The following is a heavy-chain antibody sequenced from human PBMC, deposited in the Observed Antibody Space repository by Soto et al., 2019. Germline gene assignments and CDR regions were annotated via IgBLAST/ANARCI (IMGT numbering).Heavy chain of an antibody. Sequence: EVQLMESGGGLVQPGGSLRLSCAASGFTFSSYWMHWVRQAPGKGLVWVSRINSDGSSTTYADSVKGRFTISRDNANITLHLQMTSLRADVTAVYYCISGEGGSEPYWGQGTLVTVSS. V-gene: IGHV3-74*01. J-gene: IGHJ4*02. CDR1: GFTFSSYW. CDR3: ISGEGGSEPY. CDR2: INSDGSST.